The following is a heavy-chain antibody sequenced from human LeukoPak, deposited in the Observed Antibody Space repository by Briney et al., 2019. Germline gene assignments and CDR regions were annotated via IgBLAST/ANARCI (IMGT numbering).Heavy chain of an antibody. J-gene: IGHJ4*02. CDR1: GGTFSSYA. D-gene: IGHD1-1*01. V-gene: IGHV1-69*13. Sequence: ASVKVSCKASGGTFSSYAISWVRQAPGQGLEWMGGIIPIFGTANYAQKFQGRVTITADESTSTAYMELSSLRSEDTAVYYCARGKIQLERLYFDYWGQGTLVTVSS. CDR2: IIPIFGTA. CDR3: ARGKIQLERLYFDY.